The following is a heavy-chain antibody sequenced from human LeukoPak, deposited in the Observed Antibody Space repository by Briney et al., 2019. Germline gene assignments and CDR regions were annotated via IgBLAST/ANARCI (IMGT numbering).Heavy chain of an antibody. CDR2: ISGSGGST. D-gene: IGHD3-9*01. J-gene: IGHJ4*02. CDR3: AKDHHDILTSYDY. CDR1: GFTFSSYA. V-gene: IGHV3-23*01. Sequence: GGSLRLSCAASGFTFSSYAMSWVRQAPGKGLEWVSAISGSGGSTYYADSVKGRFAISRDNSKNTLYLQMNSLRAEDTAVYYCAKDHHDILTSYDYWGQGTLVTVSS.